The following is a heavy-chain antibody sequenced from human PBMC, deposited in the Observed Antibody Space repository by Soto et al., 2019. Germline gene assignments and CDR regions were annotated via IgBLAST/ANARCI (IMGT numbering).Heavy chain of an antibody. CDR1: GFTFSSYG. D-gene: IGHD2-21*02. CDR3: AKDKVSVVVTAPFDY. J-gene: IGHJ4*02. CDR2: ISYDGSNK. V-gene: IGHV3-30*18. Sequence: QVQLVESGGGVVQPGRSLRLSCADSGFTFSSYGMHWVRQAPGKGLEWVAVISYDGSNKYYADSVKGRFTISRDNSKNTLYLQMNRLRAEDTAVYYCAKDKVSVVVTAPFDYWGQGTLVTVSS.